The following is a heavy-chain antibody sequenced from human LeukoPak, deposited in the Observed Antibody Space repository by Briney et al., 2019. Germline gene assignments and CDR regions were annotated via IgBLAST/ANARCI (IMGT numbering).Heavy chain of an antibody. CDR2: ISYDGSNK. D-gene: IGHD3-3*01. CDR1: GFTFSSYA. J-gene: IGHJ4*02. CDR3: ARDPFDFWSGYYSYYFDY. V-gene: IGHV3-30*04. Sequence: GRSLRLSCAASGFTFSSYAMHWVRQATGKGLEWVAVISYDGSNKYYADSVKGRFTISRDNSKNTLYLQMNSLRAEDTAVYYCARDPFDFWSGYYSYYFDYWGQGTLVTVSS.